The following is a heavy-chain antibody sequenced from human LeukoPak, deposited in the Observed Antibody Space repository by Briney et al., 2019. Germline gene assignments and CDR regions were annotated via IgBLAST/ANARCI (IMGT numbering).Heavy chain of an antibody. Sequence: GGSLRLSCAASGFTFDDYAMHWVRQAAGKGLEWVSGISWNSGSIGYADSVKGRFTISRDNAKNSLYLQMNSLRAEDTALYYCAKASDDFWSGYYDYWGQGTLVTVSS. CDR2: ISWNSGSI. V-gene: IGHV3-9*01. CDR1: GFTFDDYA. J-gene: IGHJ4*02. CDR3: AKASDDFWSGYYDY. D-gene: IGHD3-3*01.